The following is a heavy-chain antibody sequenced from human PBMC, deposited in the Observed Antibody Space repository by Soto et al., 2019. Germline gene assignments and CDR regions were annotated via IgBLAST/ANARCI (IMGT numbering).Heavy chain of an antibody. V-gene: IGHV5-51*01. CDR2: IYPGDSDT. CDR3: AISHGSHYYYYGMDV. CDR1: GCSCISYW. J-gene: IGHJ6*02. Sequence: PGEFLKISCKGSGCSCISYWIGWVRQMPGKGLEWMGIIYPGDSDTRYSPSFQGQVTISADKSISTAYLQWSSLKASDTAIYYCAISHGSHYYYYGMDVWGQGTTVTVSS.